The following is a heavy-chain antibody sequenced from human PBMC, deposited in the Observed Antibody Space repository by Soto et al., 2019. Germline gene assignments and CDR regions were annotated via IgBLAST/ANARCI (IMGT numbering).Heavy chain of an antibody. J-gene: IGHJ4*02. V-gene: IGHV4-59*08. D-gene: IGHD2-15*01. CDR1: GGSISSYY. CDR3: VRHSPRALVTANY. Sequence: QVQLQESGPGLVKPSETLSLTCTVSGGSISSYYWSWFRQPPGKGLELIGHMYNNRGTNINPSLRTRVTISGDTSTNQSSLRLTSVTAADTAVYYCVRHSPRALVTANYWCQGTLVTVSS. CDR2: MYNNRGT.